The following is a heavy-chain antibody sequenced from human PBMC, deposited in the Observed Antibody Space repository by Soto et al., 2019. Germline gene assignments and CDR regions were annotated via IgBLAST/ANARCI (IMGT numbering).Heavy chain of an antibody. Sequence: PGGSLRLSCAASGFIFSDYYMTWIRQAPGKELERISCSSNRDRSTYYADYVKDRFVVSKDNAKNLVYLQMNSLRAEDTAVYFCARAWRIEKFGVISMSKGMDVWGQGTTVTVSS. CDR2: SSNRDRST. CDR1: GFIFSDYY. J-gene: IGHJ6*02. D-gene: IGHD3-3*01. CDR3: ARAWRIEKFGVISMSKGMDV. V-gene: IGHV3-11*01.